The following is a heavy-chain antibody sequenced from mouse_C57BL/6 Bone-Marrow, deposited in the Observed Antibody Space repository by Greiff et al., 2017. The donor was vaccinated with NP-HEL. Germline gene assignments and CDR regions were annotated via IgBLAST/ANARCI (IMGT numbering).Heavy chain of an antibody. Sequence: EVKVVESGGGLVQSGRSLRLSCATSGFTFSDFYMEWVRQAPGKGLEWIAASRNKANDYTTEYSASGKGRFIVSRDTSQSILYLQMNALRAEDSAIYYCARDAYWDGWYFDVWGTGTTVTVSS. J-gene: IGHJ1*03. CDR2: SRNKANDYTT. D-gene: IGHD4-1*01. V-gene: IGHV7-1*01. CDR3: ARDAYWDGWYFDV. CDR1: GFTFSDFY.